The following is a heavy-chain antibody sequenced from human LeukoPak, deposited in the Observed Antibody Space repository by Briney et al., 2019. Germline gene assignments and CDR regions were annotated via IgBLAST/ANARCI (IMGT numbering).Heavy chain of an antibody. CDR3: ARGTDDIVVVPAAIWDWFDP. V-gene: IGHV4-39*01. J-gene: IGHJ5*02. Sequence: WVRQPPGKGLEWIGSIYYSGSTYYNPSLKSRVTISVDTSKNQFSLKLSSVTAADTAVYYCARGTDDIVVVPAAIWDWFDPWGQGTLVTVSS. D-gene: IGHD2-2*01. CDR2: IYYSGST.